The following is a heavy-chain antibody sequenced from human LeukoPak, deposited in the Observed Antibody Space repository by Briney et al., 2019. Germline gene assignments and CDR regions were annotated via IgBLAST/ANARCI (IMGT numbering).Heavy chain of an antibody. CDR2: IYHSGST. D-gene: IGHD1-1*01. V-gene: IGHV4-38-2*02. J-gene: IGHJ4*02. Sequence: SETLSLTCTVSGYSISSGYYCGWIRQPPGKGLEWIGSIYHSGSTYYIPSLRNRLTIPVDRSKHQFSLNLSAQPAADPTVYYCARGQNWNDDYYFDYWGQGTLVTVSS. CDR1: GYSISSGYY. CDR3: ARGQNWNDDYYFDY.